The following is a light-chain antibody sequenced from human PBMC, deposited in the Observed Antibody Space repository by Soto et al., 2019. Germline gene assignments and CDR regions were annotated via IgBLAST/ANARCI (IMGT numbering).Light chain of an antibody. CDR2: GNS. CDR3: QSYDSSLSAVV. Sequence: QSVLTQPPSVSGAPGQRVTISCTGSSSNIGADSDVHWYQQLPGTAPKPLIYGNSNRPSGVPDRFSGSKSGTSASLAITGLQAEDEADYYCQSYDSSLSAVVFGGGTKLTVL. CDR1: SSNIGADSD. V-gene: IGLV1-40*01. J-gene: IGLJ3*02.